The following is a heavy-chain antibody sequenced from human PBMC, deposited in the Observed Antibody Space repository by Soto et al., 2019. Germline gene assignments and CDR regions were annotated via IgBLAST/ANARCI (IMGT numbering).Heavy chain of an antibody. CDR2: IYSGGST. J-gene: IGHJ6*02. Sequence: EVQLVESGGGLIQPGGSLRLSCAASGFTVSSNYMSWVRQAPGKGLDWVSVIYSGGSTYYADSVKGRFTISRDNSKNTLYLQMNSLRAEDTAVYYCAREGLPAYRRAHYGMDVWGQGTTVTVSS. V-gene: IGHV3-53*01. CDR1: GFTVSSNY. CDR3: AREGLPAYRRAHYGMDV. D-gene: IGHD3-16*02.